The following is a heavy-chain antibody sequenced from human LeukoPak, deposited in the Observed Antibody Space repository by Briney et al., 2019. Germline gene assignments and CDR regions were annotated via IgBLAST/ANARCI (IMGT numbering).Heavy chain of an antibody. CDR3: ACEAKYDYVWGSYRYYYYYMDV. J-gene: IGHJ6*03. D-gene: IGHD3-16*02. V-gene: IGHV3-48*01. CDR1: GFTFSTYS. CDR2: ISSSSTI. Sequence: GGSLRLSCAASGFTFSTYSMIWLRPAPGKGLEWVSYISSSSTIYYADSVKGRFTISRDNAKKSLYLQMNSLSAEPMAVYYCACEAKYDYVWGSYRYYYYYMDVWGKGTTVTVSS.